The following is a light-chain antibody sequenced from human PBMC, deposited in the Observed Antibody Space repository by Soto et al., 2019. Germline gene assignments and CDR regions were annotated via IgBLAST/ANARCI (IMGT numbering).Light chain of an antibody. CDR1: QSVLSSSNSKSY. CDR2: WAS. Sequence: DIVMTQSPDSLAVSLGERVTINCKSSQSVLSSSNSKSYLVWYQQKPGQPPKLLIYWASTRESGVPDRFSGSGSGTDFTLTISSLQAEDVAVYYCQQYYSTPWTFGQGTKVEIK. CDR3: QQYYSTPWT. J-gene: IGKJ1*01. V-gene: IGKV4-1*01.